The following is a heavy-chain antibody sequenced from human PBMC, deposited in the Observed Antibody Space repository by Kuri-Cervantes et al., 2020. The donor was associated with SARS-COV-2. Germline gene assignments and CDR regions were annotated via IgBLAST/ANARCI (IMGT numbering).Heavy chain of an antibody. V-gene: IGHV3-48*04. CDR1: GFTFSSYG. Sequence: GSLRLSCAASGFTFSSYGMNWVRQAPGKGLEWVSYISSSGSTIYYADSVKGRFTISRDNAKNSLYLQMNSLRAEDTAVYYCARYCSSTSCHRRPGVFDYWGQGTLVTVSS. CDR2: ISSSGSTI. D-gene: IGHD2-2*01. CDR3: ARYCSSTSCHRRPGVFDY. J-gene: IGHJ4*02.